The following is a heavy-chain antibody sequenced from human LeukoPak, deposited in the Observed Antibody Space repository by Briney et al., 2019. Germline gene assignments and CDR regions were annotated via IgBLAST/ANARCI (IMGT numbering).Heavy chain of an antibody. D-gene: IGHD3-3*01. CDR2: TNAGNGNT. CDR1: GYTFTSYA. V-gene: IGHV1-3*02. Sequence: ASVKVSCKASGYTFTSYAMHWVRQAPGQRLEWMGWTNAGNGNTKYSQEFQGRVTITRDTSASTAYMELSSLRSEDMAVYYCARGIKTTIFGVRDYYYYYMDVWGKGTTVTISS. CDR3: ARGIKTTIFGVRDYYYYYMDV. J-gene: IGHJ6*03.